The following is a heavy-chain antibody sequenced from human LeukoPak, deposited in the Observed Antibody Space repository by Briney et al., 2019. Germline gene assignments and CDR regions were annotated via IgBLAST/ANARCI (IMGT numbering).Heavy chain of an antibody. CDR2: ISYDGSNK. CDR1: GFIFSNYA. CDR3: ARDTYGSDY. J-gene: IGHJ4*02. Sequence: GGSLRLSCAASGFIFSNYAMHWVRQAPGKGLEWLIFISYDGSNKYYADSVKGRFTISRDNSKNTLCLQMNSLRAEDTAVYYCARDTYGSDYWGQGTLVTVSS. D-gene: IGHD3-10*01. V-gene: IGHV3-30*04.